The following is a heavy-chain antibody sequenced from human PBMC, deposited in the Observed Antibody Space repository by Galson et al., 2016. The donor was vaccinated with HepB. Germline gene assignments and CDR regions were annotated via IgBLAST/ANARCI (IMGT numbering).Heavy chain of an antibody. Sequence: SLRLSCADSGFTFSTYGMHWVRQAPGEGLEWVAAISFGGNKQHYADSVKGRFTVSRDNSKNTLYLQINNLTPDDTAIYYCARGGGTSSYYYWGMDVWGQGTTVTVSS. CDR3: ARGGGTSSYYYWGMDV. CDR1: GFTFSTYG. D-gene: IGHD1-14*01. J-gene: IGHJ6*02. V-gene: IGHV3-30*03. CDR2: ISFGGNKQ.